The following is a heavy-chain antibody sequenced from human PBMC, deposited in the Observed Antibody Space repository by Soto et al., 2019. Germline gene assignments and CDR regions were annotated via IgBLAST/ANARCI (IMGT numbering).Heavy chain of an antibody. CDR2: IIPIFGTA. J-gene: IGHJ5*02. D-gene: IGHD6-13*01. CDR1: GGTFSSYA. CDR3: ARSGIAAAGTPNWFDP. Sequence: ASVKVSCKASGGTFSSYAISWVRQAPGQGLEWMGGIIPIFGTANYAQKFQARVTITADESTSTAYMELSSLRSEDTAVYYCARSGIAAAGTPNWFDPWGQGTRVTVSS. V-gene: IGHV1-69*13.